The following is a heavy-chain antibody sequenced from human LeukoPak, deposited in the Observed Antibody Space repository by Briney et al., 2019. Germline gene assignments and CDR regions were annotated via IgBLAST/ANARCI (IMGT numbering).Heavy chain of an antibody. Sequence: SETLSLTCTVSGGFMSSHYRIWIRQPPGKGLEWIGYIYYSGSTNYNPSLKSRVTISVDTSKNQFSLKLSSVTAADTAVYYCARHTGSGYYDYWGQGTLVTVSS. D-gene: IGHD3-22*01. J-gene: IGHJ4*02. CDR3: ARHTGSGYYDY. CDR1: GGFMSSHY. CDR2: IYYSGST. V-gene: IGHV4-59*08.